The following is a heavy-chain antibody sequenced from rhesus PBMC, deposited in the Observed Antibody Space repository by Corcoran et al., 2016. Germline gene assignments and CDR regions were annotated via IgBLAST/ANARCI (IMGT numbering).Heavy chain of an antibody. V-gene: IGHV4-160*01. CDR1: GGSISSNY. J-gene: IGHJ4*01. Sequence: QVQLQQWGEGLVKPSETLSLTCAVYGGSISSNYWSWIRQPPGKGLDWIGRIRGRGYTDYNPSLKSRVTISTDTSKNQFSLKRSSVTAADTAVYYCASPFTAAGGYWGQGVLVTVSS. CDR3: ASPFTAAGGY. CDR2: IRGRGYT. D-gene: IGHD6-25*01.